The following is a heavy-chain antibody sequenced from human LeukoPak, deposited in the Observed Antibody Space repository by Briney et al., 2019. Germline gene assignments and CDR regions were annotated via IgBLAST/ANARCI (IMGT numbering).Heavy chain of an antibody. CDR1: GFTFRDYT. CDR3: ATNSGSPGGY. V-gene: IGHV3-33*01. D-gene: IGHD1-26*01. CDR2: IWYDGSNK. Sequence: QSGGSLRLSCAASGFTFRDYTIHWVRQAPGKGLEWVAVIWYDGSNKYYADSVKGRFTISRDNSKNTLFLQMNSLRAEDTAMYYCATNSGSPGGYWGQGTLVTVSS. J-gene: IGHJ4*02.